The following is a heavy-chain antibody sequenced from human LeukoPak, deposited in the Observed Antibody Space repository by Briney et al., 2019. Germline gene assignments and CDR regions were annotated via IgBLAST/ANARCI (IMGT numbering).Heavy chain of an antibody. CDR3: ARGGRSWIPTDLPLFAY. Sequence: GGSLRLSCAASGFTFSSYAMHWVRQAPGKGLEWVAVISYDGSNKYYADSVKGRFTISRDNSKNTLYLQMNSLRAEDTAVYYCARGGRSWIPTDLPLFAYWGQGTLVTVSS. CDR1: GFTFSSYA. V-gene: IGHV3-30-3*01. CDR2: ISYDGSNK. J-gene: IGHJ4*02. D-gene: IGHD6-13*01.